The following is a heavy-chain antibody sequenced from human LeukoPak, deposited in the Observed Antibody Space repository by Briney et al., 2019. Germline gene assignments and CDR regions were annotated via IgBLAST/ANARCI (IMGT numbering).Heavy chain of an antibody. V-gene: IGHV1-58*02. CDR3: AADRAYCGGDCPARGFDP. CDR1: GFTFTSSA. D-gene: IGHD2-21*02. J-gene: IGHJ5*02. Sequence: SVTVSCTASGFTFTSSAMQWVRQARGQRLEWIGWIVVGSGNTNYAQKFQERVTITRNMSTSTAYMELSSLRSEDTAVYYCAADRAYCGGDCPARGFDPWGQGTLVTVSS. CDR2: IVVGSGNT.